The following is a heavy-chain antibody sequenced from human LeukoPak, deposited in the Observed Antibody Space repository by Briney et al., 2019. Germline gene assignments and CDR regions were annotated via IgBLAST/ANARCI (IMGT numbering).Heavy chain of an antibody. CDR2: ISGSGGST. CDR3: ARDKGSVLRYFDWLHYYYGMDV. J-gene: IGHJ6*02. Sequence: GGSLRLSCAASGFTFSSYAMSWVRQAPGKGLEWVSAISGSGGSTYYADSVKGRFTISRDNSKNTLYLQMNSLRAEDTAVYYCARDKGSVLRYFDWLHYYYGMDVWGQGTTVTVSS. V-gene: IGHV3-23*01. D-gene: IGHD3-9*01. CDR1: GFTFSSYA.